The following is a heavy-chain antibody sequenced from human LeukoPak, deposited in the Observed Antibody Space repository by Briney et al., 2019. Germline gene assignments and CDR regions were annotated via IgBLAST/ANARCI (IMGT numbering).Heavy chain of an antibody. CDR1: GYTFTGYY. J-gene: IGHJ4*02. D-gene: IGHD3-3*01. CDR2: INPNSGGT. CDR3: ASSIYDFWSGYYRRLSFDY. V-gene: IGHV1-2*02. Sequence: ASVKVSCKASGYTFTGYYMHWVRQAPGQGLEWMGWINPNSGGTNYAQKFQGRVTMTRDTSISTAYMELSGLRSDDTAVYYCASSIYDFWSGYYRRLSFDYWGQGTLVTVSS.